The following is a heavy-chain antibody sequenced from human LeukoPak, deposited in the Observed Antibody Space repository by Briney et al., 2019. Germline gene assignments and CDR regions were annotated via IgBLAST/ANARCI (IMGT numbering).Heavy chain of an antibody. Sequence: GGSLRLSCAASGFAFSSYSMNWVRQAPGKGLEWVAVISYDGSNKYYADSVKGRFTISRDNSKNTLYLQMNSLRAEDTAVYYCARDGPIVMITFGGVLFDYWGQGTLVTVSS. D-gene: IGHD3-16*01. V-gene: IGHV3-30*03. CDR2: ISYDGSNK. CDR3: ARDGPIVMITFGGVLFDY. CDR1: GFAFSSYS. J-gene: IGHJ4*02.